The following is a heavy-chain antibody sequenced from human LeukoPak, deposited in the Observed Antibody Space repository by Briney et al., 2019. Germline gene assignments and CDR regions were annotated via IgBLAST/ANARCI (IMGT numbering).Heavy chain of an antibody. V-gene: IGHV4-59*01. CDR3: ARSGGYSSSWSL. CDR1: GGSISTYY. Sequence: SETLSLTCTVSGGSISTYYWNWIRQPPGKGLEWIGYISNTGITTYNPSFKSRVTISVDTSKSQFSLKLSSVTAADTAVYYCARSGGYSSSWSLWGQGTLVTVSS. D-gene: IGHD6-13*01. J-gene: IGHJ4*02. CDR2: ISNTGIT.